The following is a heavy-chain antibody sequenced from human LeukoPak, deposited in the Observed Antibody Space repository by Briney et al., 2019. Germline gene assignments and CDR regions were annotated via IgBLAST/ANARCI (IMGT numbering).Heavy chain of an antibody. V-gene: IGHV5-51*01. Sequence: GESLKISCKGSGYSFTSYWIGWVRQMPGKGLEWMGIIYPGDSDTRYSPSFQGQVTISADKSISTAYLQWSSLKASDTAMYYCARHYNVDPDRGSYYGYYYYYYMDVWGKGTTVTVSS. CDR1: GYSFTSYW. CDR3: ARHYNVDPDRGSYYGYYYYYYMDV. J-gene: IGHJ6*03. CDR2: IYPGDSDT. D-gene: IGHD1-26*01.